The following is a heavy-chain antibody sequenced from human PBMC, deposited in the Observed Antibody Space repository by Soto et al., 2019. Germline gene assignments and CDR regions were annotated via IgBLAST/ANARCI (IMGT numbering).Heavy chain of an antibody. CDR1: GFTFSSYA. V-gene: IGHV3-23*01. J-gene: IGHJ4*02. CDR3: AKDPPYGYYDFWSGYYEY. Sequence: GGSLRLSCAASGFTFSSYAMSWVRQAPGKGLEWVSAISGSGGSTYYADSVKGRFTISRDNSKNTLYLQMNSLRAEDTAVYYCAKDPPYGYYDFWSGYYEYWGQGTLVTVSS. D-gene: IGHD3-3*01. CDR2: ISGSGGST.